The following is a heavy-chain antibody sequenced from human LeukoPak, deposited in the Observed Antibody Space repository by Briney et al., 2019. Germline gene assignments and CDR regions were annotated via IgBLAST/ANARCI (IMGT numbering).Heavy chain of an antibody. V-gene: IGHV4-4*07. Sequence: SETLYLTCTVSGGSISSYYWSWIRQPAGKGLEWIGRIYTSGSTNYNPSLKSRVTMSVDTSKNQFSLKLSSVTAADTAVYYCARHQFEGYFNWFLSFQHWGQGTLVTVSS. CDR1: GGSISSYY. CDR2: IYTSGST. D-gene: IGHD3-9*01. J-gene: IGHJ1*01. CDR3: ARHQFEGYFNWFLSFQH.